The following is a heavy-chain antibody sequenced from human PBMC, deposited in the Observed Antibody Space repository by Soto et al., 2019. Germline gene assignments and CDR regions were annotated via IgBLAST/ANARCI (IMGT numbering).Heavy chain of an antibody. D-gene: IGHD2-8*01. Sequence: GGSLRLSCAASGFTFSSYGMHWVRQAPGKGLEWVAVIWYDGSNKYYADSVKGRFTISRDNSKNTLYLQMNSLRAEDTAVYYCAREGTNSFEMVYAIYWFDPWGQGTLVTVSS. V-gene: IGHV3-33*01. CDR3: AREGTNSFEMVYAIYWFDP. J-gene: IGHJ5*02. CDR1: GFTFSSYG. CDR2: IWYDGSNK.